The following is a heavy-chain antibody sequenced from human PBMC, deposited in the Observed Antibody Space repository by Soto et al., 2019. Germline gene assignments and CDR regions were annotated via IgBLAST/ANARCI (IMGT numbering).Heavy chain of an antibody. CDR1: GFTFSSYA. CDR2: ISYDGSNK. D-gene: IGHD6-19*01. CDR3: AIEEGIAVAAPPPFDY. V-gene: IGHV3-30-3*01. Sequence: GGSLRLSCAASGFTFSSYAMHWVRQAPGKGLEWVAVISYDGSNKYYADSVKGRFTISRDNSKNTLYLQMNSLRAEDTAVYYCAIEEGIAVAAPPPFDYWGQGTLVTVSS. J-gene: IGHJ4*02.